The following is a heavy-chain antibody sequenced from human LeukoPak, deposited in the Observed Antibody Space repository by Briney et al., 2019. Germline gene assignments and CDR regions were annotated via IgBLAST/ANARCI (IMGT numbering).Heavy chain of an antibody. J-gene: IGHJ5*02. CDR1: GGTFSSYA. Sequence: SVKVSCXASGGTFSSYAISWVRQAPGQGLEWMGGIVPIFGTANYAQKFQGRATITTDESTSTAYMELSSLRSEDTAVYYCAIHSTRYCSGGSCLSRDWFDPWGQGTLVTVSS. CDR3: AIHSTRYCSGGSCLSRDWFDP. D-gene: IGHD2-15*01. CDR2: IVPIFGTA. V-gene: IGHV1-69*05.